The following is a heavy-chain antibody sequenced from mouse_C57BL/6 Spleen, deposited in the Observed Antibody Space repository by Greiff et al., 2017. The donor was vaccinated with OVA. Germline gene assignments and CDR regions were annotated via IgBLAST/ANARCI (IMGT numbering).Heavy chain of an antibody. J-gene: IGHJ1*03. Sequence: QVQLQQSGPGLVQPSQSLSITCTVSGFSLTSYGVHWVRQSPGKGLEWLGVIWRGGSTDYYAAFMSRLSITKDNSKSQVFIKMNSLQADDTAVYYCAKKGDWYFDDWGTGTTVTVSS. CDR1: GFSLTSYG. CDR2: IWRGGST. V-gene: IGHV2-5*01. CDR3: AKKGDWYFDD.